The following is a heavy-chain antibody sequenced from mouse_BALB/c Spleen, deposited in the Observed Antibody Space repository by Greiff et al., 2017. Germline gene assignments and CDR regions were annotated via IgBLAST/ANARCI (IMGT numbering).Heavy chain of an antibody. CDR1: GFSLTSYG. V-gene: IGHV2-9*02. D-gene: IGHD2-10*01. J-gene: IGHJ3*01. CDR3: ASSYYGNYEGFAY. CDR2: IWAGGST. Sequence: VQLVESGPGLVAPSQSLSITCTVSGFSLTSYGVHWVRQPPGKGLEWLGVIWAGGSTNYNSALMSRLSISKDNSKSQVFLKMNSLQTDDTAMYYCASSYYGNYEGFAYWGQGTLVTVSA.